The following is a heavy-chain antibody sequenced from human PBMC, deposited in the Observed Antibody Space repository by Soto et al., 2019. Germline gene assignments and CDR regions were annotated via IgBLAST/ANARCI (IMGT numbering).Heavy chain of an antibody. CDR1: GYTFTGYY. Sequence: ASVKVSCKASGYTFTGYYMHWVRQAPGQGLEWMGWINPNSGGTNYAQKFQGRVTMTRDTSISTAYMELSRLRSDDTAVYYCARELSVRGAETTWGKRTLVTVAS. D-gene: IGHD3-10*01. CDR3: ARELSVRGAETT. J-gene: IGHJ5*02. V-gene: IGHV1-2*02. CDR2: INPNSGGT.